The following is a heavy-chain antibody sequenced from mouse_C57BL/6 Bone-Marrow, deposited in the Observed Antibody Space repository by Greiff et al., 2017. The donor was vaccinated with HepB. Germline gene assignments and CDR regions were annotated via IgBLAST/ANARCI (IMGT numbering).Heavy chain of an antibody. CDR3: ARHNYSNYRFAY. D-gene: IGHD2-5*01. Sequence: EVKLMESGGDLVKPGGSLKLSCAASGFTFSSYGMSWVRQTPDKRLEWVATISSGGSYTYYPDSVKGRFTISRDNAKNTLDLQMSSLKSEDTAMYYCARHNYSNYRFAYWGQGTLVTVSA. CDR2: ISSGGSYT. J-gene: IGHJ3*01. V-gene: IGHV5-6*01. CDR1: GFTFSSYG.